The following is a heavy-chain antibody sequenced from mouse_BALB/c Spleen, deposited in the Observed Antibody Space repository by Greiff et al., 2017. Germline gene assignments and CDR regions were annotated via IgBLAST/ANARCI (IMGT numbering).Heavy chain of an antibody. CDR1: GFTFSDYY. D-gene: IGHD4-1*01. J-gene: IGHJ3*01. V-gene: IGHV5-4*02. CDR2: ISDGGSYT. Sequence: EVQRVESGGGLVKPGGSLKLSCAASGFTFSDYYMYWVRQTPEKRLEWVATISDGGSYTYYPDSVKGRFTISRDNAKNNLYLQMSSLKSEDTAMYYCARDMGRWFAYWGQGTLVTVSA. CDR3: ARDMGRWFAY.